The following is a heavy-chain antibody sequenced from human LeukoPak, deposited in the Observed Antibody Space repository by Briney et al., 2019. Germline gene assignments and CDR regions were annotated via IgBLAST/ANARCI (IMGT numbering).Heavy chain of an antibody. CDR2: IYSGGST. D-gene: IGHD1-26*01. CDR3: AKGQEWEPIGSYDY. CDR1: GFTVSSDY. J-gene: IGHJ4*02. Sequence: GGSLRLSCAASGFTVSSDYMSWVRQAPGKGLEWVSVIYSGGSTYYADSVKGRFTISRHNSKNTLYLQMNSLRAEDTAVYYCAKGQEWEPIGSYDYWGQGTLVTVSS. V-gene: IGHV3-53*04.